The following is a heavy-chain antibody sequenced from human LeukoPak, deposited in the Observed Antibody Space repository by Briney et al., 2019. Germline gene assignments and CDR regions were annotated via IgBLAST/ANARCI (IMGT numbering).Heavy chain of an antibody. CDR3: ARVGRYCSSTSCYIAY. J-gene: IGHJ4*02. V-gene: IGHV1-2*02. CDR1: GYTFTGYY. D-gene: IGHD2-2*02. CDR2: INPNSGGT. Sequence: ASVKVSCKASGYTFTGYYMHWVRQAPGQGLEWMGWINPNSGGTNYAQKFRGRATMTRDTSISTAYMELSRLRSDDTAVYYCARVGRYCSSTSCYIAYWGQGTLVTVSS.